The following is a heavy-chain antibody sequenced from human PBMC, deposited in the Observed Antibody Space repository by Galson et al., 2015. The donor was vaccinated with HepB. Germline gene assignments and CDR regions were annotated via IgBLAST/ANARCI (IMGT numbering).Heavy chain of an antibody. CDR2: MNPNSGNT. D-gene: IGHD3-10*01. V-gene: IGHV1-8*01. CDR1: EYTFTSYD. J-gene: IGHJ6*02. CDR3: ARGLGRGVKYYYGMDV. Sequence: PVKVSCKASEYTFTSYDFNWVRQATGQGLEWMGWMNPNSGNTGYAQKFQGRVTMTRSTSISTAYMELSSLRSEDTAVYFCARGLGRGVKYYYGMDVWGQGTTVTVSS.